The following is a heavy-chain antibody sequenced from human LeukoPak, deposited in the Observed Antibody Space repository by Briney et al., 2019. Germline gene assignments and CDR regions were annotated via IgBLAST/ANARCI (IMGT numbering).Heavy chain of an antibody. CDR2: IYYSGST. Sequence: SETLSLTCTVSGGSISSSSYYWGWIRQAPGKGLEWIGSIYYSGSTYYNPSLKSRVTISVDTSKNQFSLKLSSVTAADTAVYYCARDREGQPEDYYMDVWGKGTTVTVSS. J-gene: IGHJ6*03. V-gene: IGHV4-39*07. D-gene: IGHD1-26*01. CDR1: GGSISSSSYY. CDR3: ARDREGQPEDYYMDV.